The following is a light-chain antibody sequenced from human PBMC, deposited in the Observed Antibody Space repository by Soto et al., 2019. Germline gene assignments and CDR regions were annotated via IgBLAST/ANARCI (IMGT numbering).Light chain of an antibody. CDR1: SSDVGGYNY. CDR2: DVS. J-gene: IGLJ1*01. Sequence: QSVLTQPRSVSGSPGQSVTISCTGTSSDVGGYNYVSWYQQHPGKAPKLMIYDVSKRPSGVPDRFSGSKSGNTASLTTSGLQSEDEADYYCCSYAGSYVFGTGTKRTVL. CDR3: CSYAGSYV. V-gene: IGLV2-11*01.